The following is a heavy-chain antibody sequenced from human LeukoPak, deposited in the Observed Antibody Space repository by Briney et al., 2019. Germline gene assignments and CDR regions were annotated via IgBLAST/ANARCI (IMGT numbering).Heavy chain of an antibody. CDR1: GYTFASYG. CDR2: ISAYNGNT. CDR3: ARDVSDLWSFSKYYYMDV. Sequence: ASVKVSCKTSGYTFASYGISWVRQAPGQGLEWMGWISAYNGNTNYAQKLQGRVTMTTDTSTSTAYMELRSLRSDDTAVYYCARDVSDLWSFSKYYYMDVWGKGTTVTVSS. D-gene: IGHD3-3*01. J-gene: IGHJ6*03. V-gene: IGHV1-18*01.